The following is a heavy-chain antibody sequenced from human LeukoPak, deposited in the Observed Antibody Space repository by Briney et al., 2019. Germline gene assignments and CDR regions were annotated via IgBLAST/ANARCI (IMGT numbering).Heavy chain of an antibody. CDR1: GHTFTGYY. CDR3: ASKWVTFYYNSSAYHYPSDVFDI. D-gene: IGHD3-22*01. J-gene: IGHJ3*02. Sequence: ASVKVSCKASGHTFTGYYMHWVRQAPGQGLEWMGWINANSGDTNYAQKFQGRVTMTRDTSISTAYMDLSSLRSDDTAVYYCASKWVTFYYNSSAYHYPSDVFDIWGQGTMVTVSS. CDR2: INANSGDT. V-gene: IGHV1-2*02.